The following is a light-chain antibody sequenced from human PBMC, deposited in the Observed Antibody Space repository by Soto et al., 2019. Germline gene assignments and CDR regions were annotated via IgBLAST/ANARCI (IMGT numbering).Light chain of an antibody. CDR2: KAS. CDR3: QQYNSYWT. Sequence: DIQMTQSPSTLSASVGDRVTITCRASQSISSWLAWYQQKPGKAPKLLIYKASNLESGVPLRFRGSGSGTEFTLTISSLQPDDFATYFCQQYNSYWTFGQGTKVEIK. CDR1: QSISSW. J-gene: IGKJ1*01. V-gene: IGKV1-5*03.